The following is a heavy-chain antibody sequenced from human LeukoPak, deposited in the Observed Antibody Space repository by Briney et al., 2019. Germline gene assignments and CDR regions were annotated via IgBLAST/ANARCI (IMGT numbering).Heavy chain of an antibody. CDR3: AREEWELLSDY. CDR2: ISWNSGSI. V-gene: IGHV3-9*01. D-gene: IGHD1-26*01. Sequence: PGGSLRLSCAASGFTFDDYAMHWVRQAPGKGLEWVSGISWNSGSIGYADSVKGRFTISRDNAKNSLYLQMNSLRAEDTAVYYCAREEWELLSDYWGQGTLVTVPS. CDR1: GFTFDDYA. J-gene: IGHJ4*02.